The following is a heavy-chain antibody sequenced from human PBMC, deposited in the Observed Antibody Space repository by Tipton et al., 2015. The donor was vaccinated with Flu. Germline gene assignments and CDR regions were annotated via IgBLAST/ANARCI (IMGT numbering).Heavy chain of an antibody. CDR3: ARDRGAAPGAYFFDY. CDR2: IKQDGSEK. D-gene: IGHD6-13*01. V-gene: IGHV3-7*01. J-gene: IGHJ4*02. CDR1: GFTFSSYW. Sequence: GSLRLSCAASGFTFSSYWMSWVRQAPGKGLEWVANIKQDGSEKYYVDSVKGRFTISRDNAKNSVFLQMNSLRAEDTAVYYCARDRGAAPGAYFFDYWGQGTLVTVSS.